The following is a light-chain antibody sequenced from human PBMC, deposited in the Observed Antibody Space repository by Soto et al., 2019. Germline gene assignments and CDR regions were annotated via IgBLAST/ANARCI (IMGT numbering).Light chain of an antibody. CDR1: QSVSSSY. Sequence: EIVLTQSPGTLPLSPGERATLSCRASQSVSSSYLAWYQQKPGQAPRLLIYGASSRATGIPDRFSGSGSGTDFTLTISRLEPEDFAVYYCQQYGSSPYTFGQGTELEIK. J-gene: IGKJ2*01. V-gene: IGKV3-20*01. CDR3: QQYGSSPYT. CDR2: GAS.